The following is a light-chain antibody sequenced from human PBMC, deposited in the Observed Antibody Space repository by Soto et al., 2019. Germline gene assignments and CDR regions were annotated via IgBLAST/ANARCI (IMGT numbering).Light chain of an antibody. Sequence: DIQMTQSPASLSSSVGDRVTITRRASQSISSYLNWYQQKPGTAPKLLIYDASSLESGVPSRFSGSGSGTEFTLTISSLQPDDFATYYCHQSNSYWTFGQGTKVDI. CDR2: DAS. CDR1: QSISSY. V-gene: IGKV1-5*01. J-gene: IGKJ1*01. CDR3: HQSNSYWT.